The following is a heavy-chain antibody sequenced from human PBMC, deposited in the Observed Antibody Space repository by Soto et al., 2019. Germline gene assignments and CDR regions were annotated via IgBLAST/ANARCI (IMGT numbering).Heavy chain of an antibody. Sequence: EVQLLESGGGLVQPGGSLRLSCAACGCTFSSVALSWVRQAPGKGLEWVSAISGSGDGTDYAASVKGRFTISRDNSKNTLYLQMNSLRAEDTAVYYCAGPGYSSQDYWGQGALVTASS. V-gene: IGHV3-23*01. D-gene: IGHD5-18*01. J-gene: IGHJ4*02. CDR3: AGPGYSSQDY. CDR2: ISGSGDGT. CDR1: GCTFSSVA.